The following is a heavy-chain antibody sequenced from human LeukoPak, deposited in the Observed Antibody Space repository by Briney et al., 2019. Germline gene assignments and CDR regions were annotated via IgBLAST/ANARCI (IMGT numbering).Heavy chain of an antibody. J-gene: IGHJ4*02. CDR2: INHSGST. D-gene: IGHD2-15*01. V-gene: IGHV4-34*01. CDR3: AREEDTQRDLDY. Sequence: PSETLSLTCAVYGGSFSGYYWSWIRQPPGKGLEWIGEINHSGSTNYNPSLKSRVTISVDTSENQFSLKLSSVTAADTAVYYCAREEDTQRDLDYWGQGIRVTVSS. CDR1: GGSFSGYY.